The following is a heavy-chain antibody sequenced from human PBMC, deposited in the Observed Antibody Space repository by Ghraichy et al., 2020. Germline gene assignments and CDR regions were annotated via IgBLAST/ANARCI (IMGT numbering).Heavy chain of an antibody. D-gene: IGHD1-26*01. J-gene: IGHJ4*02. CDR2: IYSGGST. CDR3: ARGGSYPRGLCYFDY. Sequence: GGSLRLSCAASGFTVSSNYMSWVRQAPGKGLEWVSVIYSGGSTYYADSVKGRFTISRDNSKNTLYLQMNSLRAEDTAVYYCARGGSYPRGLCYFDYWGQGTLVTVSS. V-gene: IGHV3-66*01. CDR1: GFTVSSNY.